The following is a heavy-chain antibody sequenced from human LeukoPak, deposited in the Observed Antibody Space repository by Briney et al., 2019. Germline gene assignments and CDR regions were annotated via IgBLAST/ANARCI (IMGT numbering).Heavy chain of an antibody. CDR2: IIPIFGTA. V-gene: IGHV1-69*06. D-gene: IGHD5-12*01. J-gene: IGHJ3*02. CDR3: ARGLQETLAWLQAFSAFDI. Sequence: ASVKVSCKASGGTFSSYAISWVRQAPGQGLEWTGGIIPIFGTANYAQKFQGRVTITADKSTSTAYMELSSLRSEDTAVYYCARGLQETLAWLQAFSAFDIWGQGTMVTVSS. CDR1: GGTFSSYA.